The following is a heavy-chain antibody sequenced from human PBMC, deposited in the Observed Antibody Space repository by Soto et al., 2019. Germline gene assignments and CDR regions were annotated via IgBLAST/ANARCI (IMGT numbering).Heavy chain of an antibody. J-gene: IGHJ4*02. Sequence: PSETLSLTCVVSGAYISCADSYWFWIRKPPGKGLEWIGYIAYSGDTYYNPSLRRRVTISADRSENKFSLTLKSVTAADAAVYYCASVTFGGIVLAHWGQGTLVTVSS. D-gene: IGHD3-16*01. CDR3: ASVTFGGIVLAH. CDR1: GAYISCADSY. V-gene: IGHV4-61*08. CDR2: IAYSGDT.